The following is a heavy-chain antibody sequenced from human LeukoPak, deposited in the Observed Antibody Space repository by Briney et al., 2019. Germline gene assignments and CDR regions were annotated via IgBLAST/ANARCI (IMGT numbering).Heavy chain of an antibody. CDR2: IRYDGSNK. CDR1: GFTFSSYG. CDR3: AKPYYDILTGYFGNYYYYYMDV. J-gene: IGHJ6*03. V-gene: IGHV3-30*02. Sequence: GGSLRLSCAASGFTFSSYGMHWVRQAPGKGLEWVAFIRYDGSNKYYADSVKGRFTISRDNSKNTLYLQMNSLRAEDTAVYYCAKPYYDILTGYFGNYYYYYMDVWGKGTTVTISS. D-gene: IGHD3-9*01.